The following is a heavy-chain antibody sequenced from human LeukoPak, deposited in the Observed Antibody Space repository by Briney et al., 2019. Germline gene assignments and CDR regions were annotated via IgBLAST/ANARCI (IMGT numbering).Heavy chain of an antibody. CDR1: GGSISSSSYY. CDR3: ARPGRGRPFDP. V-gene: IGHV4-39*01. J-gene: IGHJ5*02. CDR2: IYYSGST. Sequence: SETLSLTCTVSGGSISSSSYYWGWIRQPPGKGLEWIGSIYYSGSTYYNPSLKSRVTISVDTSKNQFSLKLSSVTAADTAVYYCARPGRGRPFDPWGQGTLVTVSS. D-gene: IGHD3-10*01.